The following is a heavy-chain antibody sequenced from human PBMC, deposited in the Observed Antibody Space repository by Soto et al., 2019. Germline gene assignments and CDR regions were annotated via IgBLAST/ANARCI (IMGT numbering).Heavy chain of an antibody. CDR1: GGSISSGGYY. D-gene: IGHD3-16*01. CDR2: IFSSGTT. Sequence: PSETLSLTCTVSGGSISSGGYYWSWIRQHPGKGLEWIGYIFSSGTTYYNPSLKSRLTMSLDTSQNQFSLKLNSVTAADTAVYFCARVPSPFDFYYAMDVWGQGTTVTAP. CDR3: ARVPSPFDFYYAMDV. J-gene: IGHJ6*02. V-gene: IGHV4-30-4*02.